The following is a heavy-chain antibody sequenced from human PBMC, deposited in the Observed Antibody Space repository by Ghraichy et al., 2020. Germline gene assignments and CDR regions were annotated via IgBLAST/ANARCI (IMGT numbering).Heavy chain of an antibody. D-gene: IGHD3-22*01. J-gene: IGHJ5*02. CDR3: ARGGGYYYDSSGYNNWFDP. CDR2: IYHSGST. V-gene: IGHV4-38-2*01. CDR1: GYSISSGYY. Sequence: SETLSLTCAVSGYSISSGYYWGWIRQPPGKGLEWIGSIYHSGSTYYTPSLKSRVTILVDTSKNQFSLKLSSVTAADTAVYYCARGGGYYYDSSGYNNWFDPWGQGTLVTVSS.